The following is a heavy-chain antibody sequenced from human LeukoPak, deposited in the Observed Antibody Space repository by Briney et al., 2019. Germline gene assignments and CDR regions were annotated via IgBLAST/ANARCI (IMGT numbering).Heavy chain of an antibody. V-gene: IGHV5-51*01. CDR1: VYSFTSYW. CDR3: ARLGDYGMDV. CDR2: INPADSDT. J-gene: IGHJ6*02. Sequence: GESLKISCKGYVYSFTSYWIGWVRQMPGKGLEWMGIINPADSDTRYSLSFQGQVTISTDKSISTAYLQWSSLKASDTAMYYCARLGDYGMDVWGQGTTVAVSS.